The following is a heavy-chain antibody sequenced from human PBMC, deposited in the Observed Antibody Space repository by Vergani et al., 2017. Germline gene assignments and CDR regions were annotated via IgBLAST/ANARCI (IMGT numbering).Heavy chain of an antibody. CDR1: GFTFSGSA. J-gene: IGHJ6*03. V-gene: IGHV3-73*02. D-gene: IGHD2-2*01. CDR3: TRLREVVVVPAATKYYSYRVV. Sequence: EVQLVESGGGLVQPGGSLKLSCAASGFTFSGSAMHWVRQAPGKGLEWVGRIRSKANSYATAYAASVIGRFTISRDDSKNTAYQQMNSLKTEDTAVYYCTRLREVVVVPAATKYYSYRVVWGKGTTVTVSS. CDR2: IRSKANSYAT.